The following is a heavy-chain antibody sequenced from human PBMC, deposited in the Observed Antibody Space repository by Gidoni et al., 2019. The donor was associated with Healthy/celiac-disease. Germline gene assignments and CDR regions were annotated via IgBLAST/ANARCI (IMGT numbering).Heavy chain of an antibody. D-gene: IGHD1-26*01. CDR3: ARREDSGSYYGVGAFDI. Sequence: QVQLQESGPGLVKPSETLSLTCTVSGGSISNYYWSWIRQPPGKGLEWIGYIYYSGSTNYNPSLKSRVTISVDTSKNQFSLKLSSVTAADTAVYYCARREDSGSYYGVGAFDIWGQGTMVTVSS. CDR1: GGSISNYY. V-gene: IGHV4-59*08. CDR2: IYYSGST. J-gene: IGHJ3*02.